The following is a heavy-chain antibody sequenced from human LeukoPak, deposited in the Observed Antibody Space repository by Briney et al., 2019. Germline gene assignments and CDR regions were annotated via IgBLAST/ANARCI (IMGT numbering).Heavy chain of an antibody. CDR2: IYYSGST. CDR3: ARRYSSPSRCLDP. J-gene: IGHJ5*02. Sequence: PSETLSLTCTVSGGSVSSNNYYWGWIRQPPGKGLEWIGSIYYSGSTYYNPSLKSRVTISVDTSKNQFSLRLSSVTAADTAVYYCARRYSSPSRCLDPWGQGTLVTVSS. D-gene: IGHD6-13*01. V-gene: IGHV4-39*07. CDR1: GGSVSSNNYY.